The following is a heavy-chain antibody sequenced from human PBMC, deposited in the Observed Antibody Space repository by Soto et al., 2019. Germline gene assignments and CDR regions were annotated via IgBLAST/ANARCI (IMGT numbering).Heavy chain of an antibody. D-gene: IGHD2-2*01. V-gene: IGHV3-23*01. CDR3: AKGPWGTSFNGYFQH. Sequence: PGGSLRLSCAASGFTFSSYAMSWVRQAPGKGLEWVSAISGSGGSTYYADSVKGRFTISRDNSKNTLYLQMNSLRAEDTAVYYCAKGPWGTSFNGYFQHWGQGTLVTVSS. CDR2: ISGSGGST. J-gene: IGHJ1*01. CDR1: GFTFSSYA.